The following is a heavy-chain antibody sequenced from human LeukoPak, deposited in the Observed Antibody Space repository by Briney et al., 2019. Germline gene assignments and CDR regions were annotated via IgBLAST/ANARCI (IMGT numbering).Heavy chain of an antibody. CDR2: IIPIFGTA. Sequence: SVKVSCKASGGTFSSYAISWVRQAPGQGLEWMGGIIPIFGTANYAQKFQGRVTITADESTSTAYMELSSLRSEDTAVYYCAREFGSGSYYGYYFDYWGQGTLVTVSS. CDR1: GGTFSSYA. J-gene: IGHJ4*02. D-gene: IGHD1-26*01. V-gene: IGHV1-69*13. CDR3: AREFGSGSYYGYYFDY.